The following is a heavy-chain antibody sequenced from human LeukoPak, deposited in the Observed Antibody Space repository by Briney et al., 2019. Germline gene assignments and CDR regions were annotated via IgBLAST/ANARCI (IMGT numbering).Heavy chain of an antibody. CDR1: GGSISSSSYY. Sequence: SETLSLTCTVSGGSISSSSYYWGWIRQPPGKGLEWLASVYYIGTKYYNPSLNSRVTISLDTSKNQFSLKLTSVTAADTAVYYCATTRGYQLLHFDYWGQGAQVTVSS. D-gene: IGHD2-2*01. CDR3: ATTRGYQLLHFDY. V-gene: IGHV4-39*01. J-gene: IGHJ4*02. CDR2: VYYIGTK.